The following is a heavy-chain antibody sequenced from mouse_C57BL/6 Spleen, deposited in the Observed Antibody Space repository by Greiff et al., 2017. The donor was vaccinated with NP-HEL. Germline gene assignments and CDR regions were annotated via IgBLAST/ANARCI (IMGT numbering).Heavy chain of an antibody. D-gene: IGHD3-3*01. CDR2: ISSGSSTI. CDR3: ARQGLYAMDY. CDR1: GFTFSDYG. Sequence: EVQLVESGGGLVKPGGSLKLSCAASGFTFSDYGMHWVRQAPEKGLEWVAYISSGSSTIYYADTVKGRFTITRDNAKNTLFLQMTSLRSEDTAMYYCARQGLYAMDYWGQGTSVTVSS. V-gene: IGHV5-17*01. J-gene: IGHJ4*01.